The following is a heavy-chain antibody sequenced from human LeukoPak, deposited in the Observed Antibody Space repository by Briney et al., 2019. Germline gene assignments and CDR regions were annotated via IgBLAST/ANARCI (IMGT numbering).Heavy chain of an antibody. J-gene: IGHJ4*02. CDR3: SREGYDILTGDYIVD. D-gene: IGHD3-9*01. V-gene: IGHV4-34*01. CDR2: INHRGYS. CDR1: GGPFSGYY. Sequence: SETLSLTCTAYGGPFSGYYWSWIRQALGNGLEWIGEINHRGYSNYNPSLKSRVTISIDTSKNEFSLKLNSVTAADTAVYYCSREGYDILTGDYIVDWGQGTLVTVSS.